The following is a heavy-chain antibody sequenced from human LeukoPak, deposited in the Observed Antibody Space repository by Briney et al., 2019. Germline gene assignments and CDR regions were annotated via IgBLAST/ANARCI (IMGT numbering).Heavy chain of an antibody. J-gene: IGHJ6*03. CDR3: ARETYYDFWSGYYHYYYYMDV. CDR2: IDSDVSST. V-gene: IGHV3-74*01. CDR1: GFTFNTHW. Sequence: GGSLRLSCEVSGFTFNTHWMHWVRHAPGKGLVWVSRIDSDVSSTTYADSVKGRFTISRDNAKNTLYLQMNSLRAEDTAVYYCARETYYDFWSGYYHYYYYMDVWGKGTMVTVSS. D-gene: IGHD3-3*01.